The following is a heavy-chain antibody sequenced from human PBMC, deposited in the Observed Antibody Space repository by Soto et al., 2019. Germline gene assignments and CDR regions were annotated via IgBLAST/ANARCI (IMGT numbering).Heavy chain of an antibody. V-gene: IGHV3-30*18. CDR3: AKTITTVGVSSTGRGALLDN. J-gene: IGHJ4*02. CDR2: ISNDGKSE. Sequence: QVQLVESGGGVVQPGRSLRLSCAASGFSLSAFGMHWVRQAPGKGLEWIAVISNDGKSEHYADSVKGRFTISRDNSKNTFYLQMNSLSVEDTAVYYCAKTITTVGVSSTGRGALLDNWGQGILVSVSS. CDR1: GFSLSAFG. D-gene: IGHD3-3*01.